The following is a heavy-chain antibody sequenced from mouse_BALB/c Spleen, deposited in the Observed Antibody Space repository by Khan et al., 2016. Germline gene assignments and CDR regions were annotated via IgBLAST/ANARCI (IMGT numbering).Heavy chain of an antibody. Sequence: QVQLQQPGAELVRPGSSVKISCKASGYVFSNFWMNWVKQRPGQGLEWMGQIYPGDGDTNYNGTFKGKATLTAVKSASTAYLQLSSLTSEASAVSVGATWSDNPDDALDHWVQGTKLTDAS. J-gene: IGHJ4*01. D-gene: IGHD1-3*01. CDR3: ATWSDNPDDALDH. V-gene: IGHV1-80*01. CDR2: IYPGDGDT. CDR1: GYVFSNFW.